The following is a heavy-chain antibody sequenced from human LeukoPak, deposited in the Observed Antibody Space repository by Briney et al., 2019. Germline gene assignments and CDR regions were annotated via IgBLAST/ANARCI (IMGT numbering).Heavy chain of an antibody. J-gene: IGHJ4*02. CDR3: ARDPTTVTTIFDS. D-gene: IGHD4-17*01. CDR2: INHSRST. V-gene: IGHV4-34*01. CDR1: GGSFSGYY. Sequence: PSETLSLTCAVYGGSFSGYYWSWIRQPPGKGLEWIGEINHSRSTNYNPSLKSRVSMSGDTSKNQVSLKLRSVTAADTAVYYCARDPTTVTTIFDSWGQGTLVTVSS.